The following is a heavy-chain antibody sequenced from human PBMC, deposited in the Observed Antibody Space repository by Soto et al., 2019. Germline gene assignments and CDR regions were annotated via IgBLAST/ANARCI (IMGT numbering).Heavy chain of an antibody. V-gene: IGHV4-30-2*01. Sequence: SETLSRTFAVSGGSISSCGYSWSWIRQPPVKVLEWIGYIYHSGSTYYNPSLRSRVTISVDRSKNQFSLKLSSVTAADTAVYYCARAVLWLSSFNYGMDVLGQGTTVTV. CDR3: ARAVLWLSSFNYGMDV. J-gene: IGHJ6*02. D-gene: IGHD2-21*01. CDR2: IYHSGST. CDR1: GGSISSCGYS.